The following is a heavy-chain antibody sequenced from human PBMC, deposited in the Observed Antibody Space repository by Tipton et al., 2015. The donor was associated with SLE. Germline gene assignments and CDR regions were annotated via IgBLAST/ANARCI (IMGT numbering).Heavy chain of an antibody. Sequence: TLSLTCTVSGGSISSGSYYWSWIRQPAGKGLEWIAYIYTSGSGSTNYNPSLKSRVTISVDTSKNQLSLKLSSVTAADTAVYYCARAVTGTPGAFDIWGQGTMVTVSS. J-gene: IGHJ3*02. V-gene: IGHV4-61*09. CDR1: GGSISSGSYY. CDR2: IYTSGSGST. CDR3: ARAVTGTPGAFDI. D-gene: IGHD1-20*01.